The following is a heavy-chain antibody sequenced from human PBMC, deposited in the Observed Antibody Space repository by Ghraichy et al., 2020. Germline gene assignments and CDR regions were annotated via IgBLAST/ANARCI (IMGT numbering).Heavy chain of an antibody. CDR3: ARQSVPPYYGMDV. J-gene: IGHJ6*02. V-gene: IGHV5-51*01. CDR2: IYPGDSDT. CDR1: GYSFTSYW. D-gene: IGHD3-3*01. Sequence: GESLNISCKGSGYSFTSYWIGWVRQMPGKGLEWMGIIYPGDSDTKKSPSFQGQVTISADKSISTVYLQWSSLKASDTAMYYCARQSVPPYYGMDVWGQGTTVTVSS.